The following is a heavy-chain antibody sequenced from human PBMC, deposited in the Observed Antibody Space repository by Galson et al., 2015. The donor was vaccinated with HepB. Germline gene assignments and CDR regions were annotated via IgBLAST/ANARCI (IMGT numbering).Heavy chain of an antibody. CDR3: ANLGHCGTNDCHSVN. J-gene: IGHJ4*02. CDR2: IYHSGST. CDR1: GGSISSRNW. Sequence: SETLSLTCGVSGGSISSRNWWSWVRQSPGKGLEWIGEIYHSGSTDYNPSLKSRVTISIDKSKNQFSLKLTSVTAADTAVYYCANLGHCGTNDCHSVNWGQGTLVTVSS. V-gene: IGHV4-4*02. D-gene: IGHD2-8*01.